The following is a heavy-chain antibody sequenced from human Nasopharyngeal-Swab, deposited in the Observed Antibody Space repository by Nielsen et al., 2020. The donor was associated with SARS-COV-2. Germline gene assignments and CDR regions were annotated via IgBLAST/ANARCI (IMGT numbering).Heavy chain of an antibody. CDR1: GYTFTDYA. CDR2: MNPSSGNT. J-gene: IGHJ4*02. CDR3: ARLFHYYDSSGYLY. V-gene: IGHV1-8*01. Sequence: ASVKVSCKASGYTFTDYAVNWVRQATGQGLEWMGWMNPSSGNTVYAQKFQGRVTMTRNTSISTAYMELSGLRSDDTAVYYCARLFHYYDSSGYLYWGQGTLVTVSS. D-gene: IGHD3-22*01.